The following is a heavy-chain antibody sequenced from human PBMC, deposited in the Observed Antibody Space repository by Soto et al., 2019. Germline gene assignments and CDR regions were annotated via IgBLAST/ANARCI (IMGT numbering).Heavy chain of an antibody. D-gene: IGHD6-6*01. CDR3: ARGGSSSDNVVDV. Sequence: EVQLVECGGGLVQPGGSLRLSCAASGFSFSTYSMNWVRQAPGKGLEWVSYISSRSYTIYYVDSVKGRFTISRDNAKNSLYLQMNSLRDEDTAVYYCARGGSSSDNVVDVWGQGTTVTVSS. V-gene: IGHV3-48*02. CDR2: ISSRSYTI. J-gene: IGHJ6*02. CDR1: GFSFSTYS.